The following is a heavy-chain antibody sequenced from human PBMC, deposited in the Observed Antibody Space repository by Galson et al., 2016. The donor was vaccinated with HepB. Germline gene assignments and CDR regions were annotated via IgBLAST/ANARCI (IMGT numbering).Heavy chain of an antibody. CDR2: ISGGATAT. D-gene: IGHD6-13*01. J-gene: IGHJ6*04. V-gene: IGHV3-23*01. CDR3: AKVTRPGISAPRYGMDV. CDR1: GFTFSGCW. Sequence: SLRLSCAASGFTFSGCWMHWVRQAPGRGLEWVSGISGGATATYNADSVKGRFAISRDNSKNTLFLQMNNLRAEDTALYYCAKVTRPGISAPRYGMDVWGKGTPVTVSS.